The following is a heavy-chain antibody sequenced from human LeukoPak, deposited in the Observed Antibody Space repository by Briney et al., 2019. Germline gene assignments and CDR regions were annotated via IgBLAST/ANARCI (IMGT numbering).Heavy chain of an antibody. CDR1: GYTFTGYY. Sequence: ASVKVSCKASGYTFTGYYMHWVRQAPGQGLEWMGWINPNSGGTNYAQKFQGRVTMTRDTSISTAYMELSRLRSDDTAVYYCARGSWDYGDYYNWFDPWGQGTLVTVSS. CDR2: INPNSGGT. D-gene: IGHD4-17*01. V-gene: IGHV1-2*02. J-gene: IGHJ5*02. CDR3: ARGSWDYGDYYNWFDP.